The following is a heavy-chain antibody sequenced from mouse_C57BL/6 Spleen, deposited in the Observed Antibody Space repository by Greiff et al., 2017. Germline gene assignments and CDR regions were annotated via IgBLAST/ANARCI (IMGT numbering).Heavy chain of an antibody. CDR2: IFPGSGST. J-gene: IGHJ3*01. Sequence: QVQLQQSGPELVKPGASVKISCKASGYTFTDYYINWVKQRPGQGLEWIGWIFPGSGSTYYNEKFKGKATLTVDKSSSTAYMLRSSLTSEDSAVYFCAGGGEAWFAYWGQGTLVTVSA. D-gene: IGHD1-1*02. V-gene: IGHV1-75*01. CDR1: GYTFTDYY. CDR3: AGGGEAWFAY.